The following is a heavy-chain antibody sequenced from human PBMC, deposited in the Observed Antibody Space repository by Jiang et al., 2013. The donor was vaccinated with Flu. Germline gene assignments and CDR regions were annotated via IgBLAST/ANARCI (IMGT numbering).Heavy chain of an antibody. CDR1: GGSISSSSYY. D-gene: IGHD1-26*01. Sequence: LLKPSETLSLTCTVSGGSISSSSYYWGWIRQPPGKGLEWIGSIYYSGSTYYNPSLKSRVTISVDTSKNQFSLKLSSVTAADTAVYYCATERGLVGATRHWGQGTLVTVSS. CDR3: ATERGLVGATRH. J-gene: IGHJ4*02. CDR2: IYYSGST. V-gene: IGHV4-39*01.